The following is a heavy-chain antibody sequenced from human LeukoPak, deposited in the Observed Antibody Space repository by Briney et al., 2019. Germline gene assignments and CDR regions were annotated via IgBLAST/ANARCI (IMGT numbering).Heavy chain of an antibody. D-gene: IGHD2-15*01. CDR1: GGSFSGYY. CDR2: INHSGST. V-gene: IGHV4-34*01. CDR3: ARGWYCSGGSCYFYYYYGMDV. J-gene: IGHJ6*04. Sequence: SETLSLTCAVYGGSFSGYYWSWIRQPPGKGLEWIGEINHSGSTNYNPPLKSRVTISVDTSKNQFSLKLSSVTAADTAVYYCARGWYCSGGSCYFYYYYGMDVWGKGATVTVSS.